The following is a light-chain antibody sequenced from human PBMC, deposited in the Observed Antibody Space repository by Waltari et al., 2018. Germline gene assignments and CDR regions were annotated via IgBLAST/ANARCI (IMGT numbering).Light chain of an antibody. Sequence: EIVLTQSPATLSLSPGDRATRSCMASQSVDNSLGWYQQKPGPPPRLLIYDASKRATDTPARFSGSGSGSDFTLTISSLEPEDFAVYYCQQRSDWMFTVGQGTKLDIK. V-gene: IGKV3-11*01. CDR1: QSVDNS. CDR3: QQRSDWMFT. J-gene: IGKJ2*01. CDR2: DAS.